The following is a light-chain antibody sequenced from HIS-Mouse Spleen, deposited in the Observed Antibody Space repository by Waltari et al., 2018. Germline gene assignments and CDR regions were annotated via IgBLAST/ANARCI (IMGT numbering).Light chain of an antibody. CDR1: SSDVGGYNY. J-gene: IGLJ1*01. CDR2: EVS. CDR3: SSYTSSSTYV. Sequence: QSALTQPASVSGSPGQSITIPCTGTSSDVGGYNYVSLYQQHPGKTPQLMIYEVSNRPSGVFNRFSGSKSGNTASLTISGLQAEDEADYYCSSYTSSSTYVFGTGTKVTVL. V-gene: IGLV2-14*01.